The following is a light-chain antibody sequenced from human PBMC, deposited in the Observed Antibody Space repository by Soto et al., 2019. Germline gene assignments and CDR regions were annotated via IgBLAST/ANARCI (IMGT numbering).Light chain of an antibody. CDR2: EVS. V-gene: IGLV2-8*01. CDR1: SSDVGGYNY. CDR3: NSYAGSNILVV. J-gene: IGLJ2*01. Sequence: QSALTQPPSASGSPGQSVTISCTGTSSDVGGYNYVSWYQQHPGKAPKLMIYEVSQRPSGVPDRFSGSKSGNTASLTVSGLQAEDEADYYCNSYAGSNILVVFGGGTKVTVL.